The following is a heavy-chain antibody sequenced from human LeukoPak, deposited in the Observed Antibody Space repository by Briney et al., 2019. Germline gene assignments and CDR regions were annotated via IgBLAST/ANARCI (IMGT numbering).Heavy chain of an antibody. J-gene: IGHJ5*02. CDR1: GGSISSYY. CDR3: ARQLGGYDFWSGYYANWFDP. CDR2: IYTSGST. V-gene: IGHV4-4*09. Sequence: PSETLSLTCTVSGGSISSYYWSWIRQPPGKGLEWIGYIYTSGSTNYNPSLKSRVTISVGTSKNQFSLKLSSVTAADTAVYYCARQLGGYDFWSGYYANWFDPWGQGTLVTVSS. D-gene: IGHD3-3*01.